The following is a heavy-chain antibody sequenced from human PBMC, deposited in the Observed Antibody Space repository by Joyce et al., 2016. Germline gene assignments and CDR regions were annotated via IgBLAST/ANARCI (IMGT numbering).Heavy chain of an antibody. CDR1: GFTFSRFW. Sequence: EVQLVESGGGLVQPGGSLRLSCAASGFTFSRFWMHWVRQAPGKGLVWGSRMNSDGSSTSYADSVKGRFTISRDNAKSTLYLHVNSLRAEDTAVYYCARAMTVIRGITYQDYMDVWGKGTTVTVSS. V-gene: IGHV3-74*01. CDR2: MNSDGSST. CDR3: ARAMTVIRGITYQDYMDV. D-gene: IGHD2-21*02. J-gene: IGHJ6*03.